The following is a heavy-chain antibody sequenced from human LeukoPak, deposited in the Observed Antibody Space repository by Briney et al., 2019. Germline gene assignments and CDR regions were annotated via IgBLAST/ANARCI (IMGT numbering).Heavy chain of an antibody. V-gene: IGHV1-2*02. CDR1: GYTFTDYY. CDR3: ARPSCSASTCYYLFGP. D-gene: IGHD2-15*01. J-gene: IGHJ5*02. CDR2: INPNSGDT. Sequence: ASVKVSCKASGYTFTDYYIHWVRQAPGQGLEWMGWINPNSGDTNYAQKLQGRVTMTRDTSITTAYMELSSLRSDDTAVYYCARPSCSASTCYYLFGPWGQGTLVTVSS.